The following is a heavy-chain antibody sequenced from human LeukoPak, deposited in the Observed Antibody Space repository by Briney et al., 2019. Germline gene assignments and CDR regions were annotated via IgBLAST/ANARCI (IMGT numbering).Heavy chain of an antibody. CDR2: IWYDGSNK. J-gene: IGHJ3*02. V-gene: IGHV3-33*06. D-gene: IGHD3-22*01. CDR3: AKDRLGYYDSSGYAGAFDI. CDR1: GFTFSSCG. Sequence: PGRSLRLSCAASGFTFSSCGMHWVRQAPGKGLEWVAVIWYDGSNKYYADSVKGRFTISRDNSKNTLYLQMNSLRAEDTAVYYCAKDRLGYYDSSGYAGAFDIWGQGTMVTVSS.